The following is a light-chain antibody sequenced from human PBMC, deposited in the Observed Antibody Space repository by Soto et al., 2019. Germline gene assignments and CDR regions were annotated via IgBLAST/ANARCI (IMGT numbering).Light chain of an antibody. CDR2: AAS. J-gene: IGKJ1*01. CDR1: QSISNH. Sequence: DIQMTQFPSYLSSSVGDRVIITCRASQSISNHLNWYQQKPGKAPKLLIFAASSLQSGVPSRFSGSRSGPDFTLTISSLQPEDFATYYCQQSYSSPPTFGQVTKVAIK. V-gene: IGKV1-39*01. CDR3: QQSYSSPPT.